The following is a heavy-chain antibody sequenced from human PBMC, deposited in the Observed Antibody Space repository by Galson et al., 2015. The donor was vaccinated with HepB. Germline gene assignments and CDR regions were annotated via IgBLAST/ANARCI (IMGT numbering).Heavy chain of an antibody. CDR3: VRSSNFDT. D-gene: IGHD2-2*01. V-gene: IGHV3-74*01. CDR1: GFTFSSYW. Sequence: SLRLSCAASGFTFSSYWMHWVRQAPGKGLVWVSRIKPDGSYTSYADSVKGRFTISRDNAKNTVYLEMNSLRTEDTSIYYCVRSSNFDTWGQGTLVTVSS. J-gene: IGHJ4*02. CDR2: IKPDGSYT.